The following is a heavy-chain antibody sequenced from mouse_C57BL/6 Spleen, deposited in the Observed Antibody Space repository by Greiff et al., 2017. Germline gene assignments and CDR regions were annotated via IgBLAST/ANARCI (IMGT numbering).Heavy chain of an antibody. CDR1: GFSLTSYG. Sequence: QVHVKQSGPGLVQPSQSLSITCTVSGFSLTSYGVHWVRQSPGKGLEWLGVIWRGGSTDYNAAFMSRLSITKDNSKSQVFFKMNSLQADDTAIYYCAKNGLLRTDAMDYWGQGTSVTVSS. J-gene: IGHJ4*01. CDR2: IWRGGST. D-gene: IGHD1-1*01. V-gene: IGHV2-5*01. CDR3: AKNGLLRTDAMDY.